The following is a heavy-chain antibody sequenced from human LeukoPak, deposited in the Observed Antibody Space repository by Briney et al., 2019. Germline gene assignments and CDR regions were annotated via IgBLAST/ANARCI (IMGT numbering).Heavy chain of an antibody. CDR2: IYSGRTT. J-gene: IGHJ2*01. Sequence: SETLSLTCTVSGSSISTTTFCWGWIRQPPGKGLEWIGSIYSGRTTYYNPSLKSRVSISGDSSKDQFSLKATSVTAADTAVYFCARQPVTGIFLNWHFDLWGRGTLVTVSS. CDR1: GSSISTTTFC. V-gene: IGHV4-39*01. CDR3: ARQPVTGIFLNWHFDL. D-gene: IGHD2-15*01.